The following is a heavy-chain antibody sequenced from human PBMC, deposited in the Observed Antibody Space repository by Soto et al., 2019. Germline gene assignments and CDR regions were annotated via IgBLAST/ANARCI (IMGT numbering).Heavy chain of an antibody. J-gene: IGHJ3*02. D-gene: IGHD3-22*01. CDR2: IYWNDDK. CDR1: GFSLSTRGVG. Sequence: TGPTPVNPTQTLTLTCTFSGFSLSTRGVGVGWIRQPPGKALEWLALIYWNDDKRYSPSLKSRLTITKDTSKNQVVLTMTNMDPVDTATYYCAHLYYYDSSANNPSAFDIWGQGTMVTVSS. CDR3: AHLYYYDSSANNPSAFDI. V-gene: IGHV2-5*01.